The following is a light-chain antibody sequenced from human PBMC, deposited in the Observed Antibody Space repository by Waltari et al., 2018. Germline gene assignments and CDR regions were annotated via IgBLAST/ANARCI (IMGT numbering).Light chain of an antibody. J-gene: IGKJ4*01. CDR3: QQRLSWLT. CDR1: QSVGSY. V-gene: IGKV3-11*01. CDR2: DAS. Sequence: EIVLTQSPATLSLSPGERATLYCRAGQSVGSYLSWYQQKPGQAPRLLIFDASNRAPGIPARFSGSGSGTDFTLTISSLEPEDFALYYCQQRLSWLTFGGGTKVEI.